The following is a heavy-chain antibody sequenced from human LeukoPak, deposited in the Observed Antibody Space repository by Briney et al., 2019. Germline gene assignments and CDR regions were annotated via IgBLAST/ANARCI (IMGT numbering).Heavy chain of an antibody. CDR3: ARDFRYRSGGHEYNWFDP. CDR2: ISAYNGNT. CDR1: GYTFTNYG. D-gene: IGHD2-15*01. J-gene: IGHJ5*02. V-gene: IGHV1-18*01. Sequence: ASVKVSCKTSGYTFTNYGVSWVRQAPGQGLEWMGWISAYNGNTNYAQKLQGRVTMTIDTSTSTAYMELRSLRSDDTAVYYCARDFRYRSGGHEYNWFDPWGQGTLVTVSS.